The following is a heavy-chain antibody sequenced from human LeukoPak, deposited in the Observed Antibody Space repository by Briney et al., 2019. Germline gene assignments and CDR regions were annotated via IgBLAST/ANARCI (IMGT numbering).Heavy chain of an antibody. Sequence: SETLSLTCTVSGGSISSYYWGWIRQPPGKGLEWIGYIYYSGSTNYNPSLKSRVTISVDTSKNQFSLKLSSVTAADTAVYYCAGSRARAPYYFDYWGQGTLVTVSS. J-gene: IGHJ4*02. D-gene: IGHD2-15*01. CDR2: IYYSGST. CDR3: AGSRARAPYYFDY. V-gene: IGHV4-59*01. CDR1: GGSISSYY.